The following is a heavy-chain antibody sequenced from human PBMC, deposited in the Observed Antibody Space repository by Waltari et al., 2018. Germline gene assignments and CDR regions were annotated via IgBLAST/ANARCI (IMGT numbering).Heavy chain of an antibody. CDR2: IYYSGST. V-gene: IGHV4-59*01. CDR3: ARSIVDTYMDV. CDR1: GGSISSYY. D-gene: IGHD3-22*01. Sequence: QVQLQESGPGLVKPSETLSLTCTVSGGSISSYYWRWIRQPPGKGLEWIGYIYYSGSTNYNPSLKSRVTISVDTSKNQFSLKLSSVTAADTAVYYCARSIVDTYMDVWGKGTTVTVSS. J-gene: IGHJ6*03.